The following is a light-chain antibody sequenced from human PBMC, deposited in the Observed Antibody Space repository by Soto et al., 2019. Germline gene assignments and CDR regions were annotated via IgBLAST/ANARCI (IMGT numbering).Light chain of an antibody. CDR1: QSVLSSSNNRNF. CDR3: QQYYGTPYT. CDR2: WAS. Sequence: DIVMTQSPDSLAVSLGERATINCKSSQSVLSSSNNRNFLTWYQQKPGQPPKLLIYWASARESGVPDRFRGSGSGTEFTLTISSLQAEDVAVYYCQQYYGTPYTFGQGTKLEIK. V-gene: IGKV4-1*01. J-gene: IGKJ2*01.